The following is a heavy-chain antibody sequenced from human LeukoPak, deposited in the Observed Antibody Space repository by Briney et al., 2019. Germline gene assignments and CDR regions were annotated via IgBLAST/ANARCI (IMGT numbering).Heavy chain of an antibody. D-gene: IGHD6-19*01. V-gene: IGHV3-30*04. J-gene: IGHJ4*02. CDR1: GFTFSSYA. Sequence: PGGSLRLSCAASGFTFSSYAMHWVRQAPGKGLEWVAVISYDGSNKYYADSVKGRFTISRDNSKNTLYLQVNSLRAEDTAVYYCARGGYSSDWYYFDYGGQGPLVTVPS. CDR2: ISYDGSNK. CDR3: ARGGYSSDWYYFDY.